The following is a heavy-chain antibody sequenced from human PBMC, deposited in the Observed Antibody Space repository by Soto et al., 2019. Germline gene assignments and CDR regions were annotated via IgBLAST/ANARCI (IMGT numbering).Heavy chain of an antibody. Sequence: GGSLRLSCAASGFTFSSYSMNWVRQAPGKGLEWVSYISSSSSTIYYADSVKGRFTISRDNAKNSLYLQMNSLRAEDTAVYYSARYTVTTVDYYYYYMDVWGKGTTVTVSS. J-gene: IGHJ6*03. CDR3: ARYTVTTVDYYYYYMDV. CDR2: ISSSSSTI. CDR1: GFTFSSYS. V-gene: IGHV3-48*01. D-gene: IGHD4-17*01.